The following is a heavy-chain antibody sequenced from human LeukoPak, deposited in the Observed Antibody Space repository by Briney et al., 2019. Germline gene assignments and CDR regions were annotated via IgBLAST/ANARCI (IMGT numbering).Heavy chain of an antibody. CDR3: ARDKVGRNWFDP. J-gene: IGHJ5*02. Sequence: PSETLSLTCTVSGGSISSYYWSWIRQPPGKGLEWIGYIYYSGSTNYNPSLKSRVTISVDTSKNQFSLKLSSVTVADTAVYYCARDKVGRNWFDPWGQGTLVTVSS. CDR1: GGSISSYY. V-gene: IGHV4-59*01. CDR2: IYYSGST.